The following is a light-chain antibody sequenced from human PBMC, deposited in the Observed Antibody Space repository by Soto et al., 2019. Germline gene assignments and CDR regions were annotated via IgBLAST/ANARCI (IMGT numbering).Light chain of an antibody. CDR1: SSEVCAYNY. CDR2: HVT. V-gene: IGLV2-14*01. CDR3: CSYTTSNTFV. Sequence: SLLTQPAPLSWSLWQSITLSCTGTSSEVCAYNYVSWYQQYPGKAPKLMIYHVTDRPSGVSNRFSGSKSGNTASLTISGLQAEDEADYYCCSYTTSNTFVFGTGTKVTV. J-gene: IGLJ1*01.